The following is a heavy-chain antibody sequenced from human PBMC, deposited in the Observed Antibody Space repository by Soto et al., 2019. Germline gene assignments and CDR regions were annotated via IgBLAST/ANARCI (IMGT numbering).Heavy chain of an antibody. V-gene: IGHV4-34*01. Sequence: SETLSLTCAVYGGSFSGYYWSWIRQPPGKGLEWIGEINHSGSTNYNPSLKSRVTISVDTSKNQFSLKLSSVTAADTAVYYCARRGYSSSWSTAPYDYWGQGTRVTVSS. CDR1: GGSFSGYY. D-gene: IGHD6-13*01. CDR2: INHSGST. CDR3: ARRGYSSSWSTAPYDY. J-gene: IGHJ4*02.